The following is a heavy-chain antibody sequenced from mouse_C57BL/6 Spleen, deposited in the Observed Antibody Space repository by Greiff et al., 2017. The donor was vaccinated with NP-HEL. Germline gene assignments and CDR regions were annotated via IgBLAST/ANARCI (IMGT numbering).Heavy chain of an antibody. Sequence: QVHVKQSGAELVKPGASVKMSCKASGYTFTSYWITWVKQRPGQGLEWIGDIYPGSGSTNYNEKFKSKATLTVDTSSSTAYMQLSSLTSEDSAVYYCARLYYGSSLYFDYWGQGTTLTVSS. J-gene: IGHJ2*01. CDR2: IYPGSGST. D-gene: IGHD1-1*01. V-gene: IGHV1-55*01. CDR1: GYTFTSYW. CDR3: ARLYYGSSLYFDY.